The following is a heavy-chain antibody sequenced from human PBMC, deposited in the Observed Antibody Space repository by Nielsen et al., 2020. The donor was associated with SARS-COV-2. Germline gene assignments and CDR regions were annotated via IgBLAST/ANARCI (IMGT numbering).Heavy chain of an antibody. J-gene: IGHJ6*03. CDR3: ARIQLELRLFYFYYSMDV. CDR2: IFSNDEK. D-gene: IGHD1-7*01. Sequence: SGPTLVKPTETLTLTCTVSGFSLSNARMGVGWIRQPPGRALESLAHIFSNDEKSYSTSLKSRLTISKDTSKSQVALTMTNMDPVDTATYYCARIQLELRLFYFYYSMDVWGKGTTVTVSS. V-gene: IGHV2-26*01. CDR1: GFSLSNARMG.